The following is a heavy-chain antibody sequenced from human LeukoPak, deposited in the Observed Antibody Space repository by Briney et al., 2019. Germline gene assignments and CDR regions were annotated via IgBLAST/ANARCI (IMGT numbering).Heavy chain of an antibody. D-gene: IGHD3-9*01. CDR1: GGTFSSYA. Sequence: SVKVSCKASGGTFSSYAISWVRQAPGQGLEWMGGIIPIFGTANYAQKFQGRVTITADESTSTAYMELSSLRSEDTVVYYCARTRTPNYDILTGYYIPSFDYWGQGTLVTVSS. V-gene: IGHV1-69*01. CDR2: IIPIFGTA. CDR3: ARTRTPNYDILTGYYIPSFDY. J-gene: IGHJ4*02.